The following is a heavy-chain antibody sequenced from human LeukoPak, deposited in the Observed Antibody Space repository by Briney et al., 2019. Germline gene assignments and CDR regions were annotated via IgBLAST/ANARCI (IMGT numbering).Heavy chain of an antibody. CDR1: GYTFTSYG. J-gene: IGHJ4*02. CDR3: AIYSGSYYRFDY. V-gene: IGHV1-69*13. D-gene: IGHD1-26*01. Sequence: ASVKVPCKASGYTFTSYGISWVRQAPGQGLEWMGGIIPIFGTANYAQKFQGRVTITADESTSTAYMELSSLRSEDTAVYYCAIYSGSYYRFDYWDQGTLVTVSS. CDR2: IIPIFGTA.